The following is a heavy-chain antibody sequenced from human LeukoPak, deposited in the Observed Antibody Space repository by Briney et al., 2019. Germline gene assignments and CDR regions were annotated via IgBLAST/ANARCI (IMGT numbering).Heavy chain of an antibody. CDR2: ISYDGSNK. J-gene: IGHJ4*02. CDR1: GLTFSSYA. D-gene: IGHD2-15*01. CDR3: ARDARYCSGGSCYTFDY. V-gene: IGHV3-30*04. Sequence: GRSLRLSCAASGLTFSSYAMHWVRQAPGKGLEWVAVISYDGSNKYYADSVKGRFTISRDNSKNTLYLQMNSLRAEDTAVYYCARDARYCSGGSCYTFDYWGQGTLVTVSS.